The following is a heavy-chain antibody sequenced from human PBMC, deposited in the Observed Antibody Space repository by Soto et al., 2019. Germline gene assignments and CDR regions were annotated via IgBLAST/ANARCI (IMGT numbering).Heavy chain of an antibody. D-gene: IGHD3-10*01. V-gene: IGHV1-18*01. CDR1: GYTFTSYG. CDR2: ISAYNGNT. Sequence: VASVKVSCKASGYTFTSYGISWVRQAPGQGLEWMGWISAYNGNTNYAQKLQGRVTMTTDTSTSTAYMELRSLRSDDTAVYYCAREGRRYYGSGETYYYGMDVWGQGTTVTVSS. CDR3: AREGRRYYGSGETYYYGMDV. J-gene: IGHJ6*02.